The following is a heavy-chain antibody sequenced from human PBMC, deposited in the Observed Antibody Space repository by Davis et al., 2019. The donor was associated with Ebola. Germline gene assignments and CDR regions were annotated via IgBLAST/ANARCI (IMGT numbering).Heavy chain of an antibody. Sequence: GSLRLSCTASGFTFGDYAMSWVRQAPGKGLEWVSFIRSKAYGGTTEYAASVKGRFTVSRDDSKSIAYLQMISLKTEDTALYYCTRELGGATDYWGQGTLVTVSS. CDR2: IRSKAYGGTT. CDR1: GFTFGDYA. V-gene: IGHV3-49*04. D-gene: IGHD1-26*01. J-gene: IGHJ4*02. CDR3: TRELGGATDY.